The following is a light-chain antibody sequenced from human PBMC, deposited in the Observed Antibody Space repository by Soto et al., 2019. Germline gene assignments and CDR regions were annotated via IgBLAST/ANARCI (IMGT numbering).Light chain of an antibody. CDR2: LNSDGTH. CDR3: HAWGTGIQV. CDR1: SGHTSYS. J-gene: IGLJ3*02. Sequence: QLVLTQSPSASASLGASVKLTCTLSSGHTSYSIAWHQQQPEKGPRYLMKLNSDGTHSKGDGIPDRFSGSSSEAERYLTISNLQSEDEADYYCHAWGTGIQVFGGGTKVTVL. V-gene: IGLV4-69*01.